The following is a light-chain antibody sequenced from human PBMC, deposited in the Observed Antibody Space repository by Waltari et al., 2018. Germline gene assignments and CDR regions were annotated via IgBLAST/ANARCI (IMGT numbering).Light chain of an antibody. J-gene: IGKJ1*01. Sequence: EVVLTQSPGTLSLSPGERATLSCRASESVRRVFIWYQQKPGQAPRLLIYDTSTRATGVPDRFSGSGSGTDFSLTISRLEPEDSAVYFCQHNVRLPVTFGQGTKVEIK. CDR3: QHNVRLPVT. V-gene: IGKV3-20*01. CDR1: ESVRRVF. CDR2: DTS.